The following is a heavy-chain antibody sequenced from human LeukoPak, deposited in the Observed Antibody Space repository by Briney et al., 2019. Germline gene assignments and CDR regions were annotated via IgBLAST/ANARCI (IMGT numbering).Heavy chain of an antibody. CDR2: ISYGGSKT. Sequence: GGSLRLSCAASGFTFSSYGMHWVRQASGEGLEWVGVISYGGSKTYYADSVKGRFTISRDISKNTLYLQMNSLRAEDTAVYYCAKDEEAYCGGDCYSWRPAVGYWCQGTLVTVSS. D-gene: IGHD2-21*02. J-gene: IGHJ4*02. CDR3: AKDEEAYCGGDCYSWRPAVGY. CDR1: GFTFSSYG. V-gene: IGHV3-30*18.